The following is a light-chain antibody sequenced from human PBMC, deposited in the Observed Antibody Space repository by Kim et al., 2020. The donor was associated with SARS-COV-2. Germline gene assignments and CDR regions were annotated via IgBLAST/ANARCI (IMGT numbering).Light chain of an antibody. CDR3: NSYRRPSTLV. CDR1: SSDVVDYKY. Sequence: GQSITISCPGSSSDVVDYKYVSWYQQHPGKPPKLIIYNVNHQPSGVSDRFSGSQSGDTASLTISGLQAEDEADYYCNSYRRPSTLVFGGGTQLTVL. CDR2: NVN. V-gene: IGLV2-14*03. J-gene: IGLJ2*01.